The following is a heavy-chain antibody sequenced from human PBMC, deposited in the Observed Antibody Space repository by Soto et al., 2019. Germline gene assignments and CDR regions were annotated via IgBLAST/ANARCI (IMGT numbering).Heavy chain of an antibody. CDR1: GGSISSGGHY. V-gene: IGHV4-31*03. D-gene: IGHD3-22*01. CDR3: ARRYYYDSSGYNWFDP. Sequence: PSETLSLTCTVSGGSISSGGHYLNWIRQYPGKGLEWIGCIYYRGSTYYSPSLKSRVTISVDTSKNQFSLKLSSVTAADTAVYYCARRYYYDSSGYNWFDPWGQGTLVTVSS. J-gene: IGHJ5*02. CDR2: IYYRGST.